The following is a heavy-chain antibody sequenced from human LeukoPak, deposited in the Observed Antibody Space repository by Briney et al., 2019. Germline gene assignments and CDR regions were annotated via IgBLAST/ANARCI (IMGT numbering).Heavy chain of an antibody. D-gene: IGHD3-3*01. CDR2: ISGSGGST. CDR3: ARDLYADFWSGSVFDY. Sequence: PGGSLRLSCAASGFSFSSYATSWVRQAPGKGLEWVSGISGSGGSTYYAGSVKGRFTISRDISKNTLYLQMNSLRAEDTAVYYCARDLYADFWSGSVFDYWGRGTLVTVSS. J-gene: IGHJ4*02. CDR1: GFSFSSYA. V-gene: IGHV3-23*01.